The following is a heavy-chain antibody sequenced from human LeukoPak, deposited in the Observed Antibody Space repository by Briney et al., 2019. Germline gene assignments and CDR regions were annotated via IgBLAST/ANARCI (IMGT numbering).Heavy chain of an antibody. CDR2: ISYDGSNK. D-gene: IGHD4-17*01. CDR1: GFTFSSYG. J-gene: IGHJ4*02. V-gene: IGHV3-30*18. Sequence: PGRSLRLSCAASGFTFSSYGMHWVRQAPGKGLEWVAVISYDGSNKYCADSVKGRFTISRDNSKNTLYLQMNSLRAEDTAVYYCAKQVPAPSYDYGVSRPNYYFDYWGQGTLVTVSS. CDR3: AKQVPAPSYDYGVSRPNYYFDY.